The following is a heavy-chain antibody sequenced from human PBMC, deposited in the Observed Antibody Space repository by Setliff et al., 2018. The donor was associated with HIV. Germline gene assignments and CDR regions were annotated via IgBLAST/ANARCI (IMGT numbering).Heavy chain of an antibody. D-gene: IGHD3-9*01. V-gene: IGHV3-33*01. Sequence: LRLSCAASGFTFSSYGMHWVRQATGKGLEWVAVIWYDGSNKYYADSVKGRFTISRDNSKNTVYLQINSLRAEDTAVYYCARGPTSRYFDWSFSGARGTFNYWGQGTLVTVSS. CDR1: GFTFSSYG. J-gene: IGHJ4*02. CDR2: IWYDGSNK. CDR3: ARGPTSRYFDWSFSGARGTFNY.